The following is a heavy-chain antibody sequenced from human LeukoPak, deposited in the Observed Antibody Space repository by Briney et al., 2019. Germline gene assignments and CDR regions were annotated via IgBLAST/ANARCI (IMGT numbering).Heavy chain of an antibody. CDR2: IYYSGST. CDR3: ARDGAYGAQFPGYY. J-gene: IGHJ4*02. CDR1: GGSFSSYY. D-gene: IGHD4-17*01. V-gene: IGHV4-59*12. Sequence: SETLSLTCTVSGGSFSSYYWSWIRQPPGRGLQWIGYIYYSGSTNYNPSLKSRVTISLDTSKNQFSLKLSSVTAADTAVYYCARDGAYGAQFPGYYWGQGTLVTVSS.